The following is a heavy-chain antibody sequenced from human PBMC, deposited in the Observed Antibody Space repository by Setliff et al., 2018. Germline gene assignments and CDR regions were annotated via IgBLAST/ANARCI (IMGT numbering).Heavy chain of an antibody. CDR1: GGTFSSYA. CDR3: ARVGQQLVSGDY. Sequence: GASVKVSCKASGGTFSSYAISWVRQAPGQGLEWMGWISAYNGNTNYAQKLQGRVTMTTDTSTSTAYMELRSLRSDDTAVYYCARVGQQLVSGDYWGQGTLVTVSS. J-gene: IGHJ4*02. V-gene: IGHV1-18*01. D-gene: IGHD6-13*01. CDR2: ISAYNGNT.